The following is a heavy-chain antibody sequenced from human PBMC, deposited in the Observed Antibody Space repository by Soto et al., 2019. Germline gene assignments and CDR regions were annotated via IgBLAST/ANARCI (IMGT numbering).Heavy chain of an antibody. CDR3: ARGGYYDSSALAP. J-gene: IGHJ5*02. D-gene: IGHD3-22*01. Sequence: SETLSLTCGVSGYAISSGYYWGWIRQSPGKGLEWIGNMYHGGFSYYNPSLKGRVTISVDTWKNRFSLNLRSVTAADTAVYYCARGGYYDSSALAPWGQGTLVTVSS. CDR2: MYHGGFS. CDR1: GYAISSGYY. V-gene: IGHV4-38-2*01.